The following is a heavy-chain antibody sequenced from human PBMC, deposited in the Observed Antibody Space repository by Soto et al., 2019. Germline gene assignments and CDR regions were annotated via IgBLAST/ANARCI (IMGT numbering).Heavy chain of an antibody. D-gene: IGHD3-3*01. Sequence: EVKLLESGGGLAQPGGSLRLSCVGSGFTFDSDAISWVRQAPGERLQWIAAISGSADGTDYAHSVRGRFTISSDNAKKTVHLQMDSLRVEDTAVYFCAKDTVGGYSFWSGYYSDGLDVWGQGTLVTVS. J-gene: IGHJ3*01. CDR2: ISGSADGT. CDR3: AKDTVGGYSFWSGYYSDGLDV. V-gene: IGHV3-23*01. CDR1: GFTFDSDA.